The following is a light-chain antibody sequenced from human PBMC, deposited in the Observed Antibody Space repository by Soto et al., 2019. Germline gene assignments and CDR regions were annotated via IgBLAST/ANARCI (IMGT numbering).Light chain of an antibody. CDR2: GAS. Sequence: EIVLTQSPGTLSLSPGERATLSCRASQSVSSSSYLAWYQQKPGQAPRLLIYGASSRATGIPDRFSGSGSATYFTLTISRLEPEDFAVYYCQQYGSSPSYTFGQGTKLEIK. CDR1: QSVSSSSY. J-gene: IGKJ2*01. CDR3: QQYGSSPSYT. V-gene: IGKV3-20*01.